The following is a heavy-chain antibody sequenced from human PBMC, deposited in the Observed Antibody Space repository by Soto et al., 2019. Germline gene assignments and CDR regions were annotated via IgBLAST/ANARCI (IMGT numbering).Heavy chain of an antibody. D-gene: IGHD6-19*01. CDR1: GFPFGENS. CDR2: ISDSGATT. V-gene: IGHV3-23*01. CDR3: AKEDTSSGSLDY. J-gene: IGHJ4*02. Sequence: RLSCSASGFPFGENSMSWVRQAPGKGLEWVSGISDSGATTYYADSVRGRFTISRDNSKNTLYLQMKSLRAEDSASYYCAKEDTSSGSLDYWGQGGMVPVSS.